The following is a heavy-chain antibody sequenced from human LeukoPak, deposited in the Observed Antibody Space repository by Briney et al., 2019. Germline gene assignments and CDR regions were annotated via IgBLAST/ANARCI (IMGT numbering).Heavy chain of an antibody. J-gene: IGHJ4*02. CDR2: ISGSGSTI. Sequence: GGSLRLSCAASGFTFSSYWMTWVRQAPGKGLEWVSYISGSGSTIYYADSVKGRFTISRDNAKNSLCLQMNSLRAEDTAVYYCATIDGGIPVDYWGQGTLVTVSS. D-gene: IGHD3-16*01. CDR1: GFTFSSYW. CDR3: ATIDGGIPVDY. V-gene: IGHV3-48*04.